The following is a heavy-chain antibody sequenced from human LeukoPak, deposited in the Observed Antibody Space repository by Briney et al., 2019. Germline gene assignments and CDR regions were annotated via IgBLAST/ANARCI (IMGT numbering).Heavy chain of an antibody. J-gene: IGHJ4*02. V-gene: IGHV1-69*01. CDR2: IIPIFGTA. Sequence: SVKVSCKASGGTVSSYAISWVRQAPGQGLEWMGGIIPIFGTANYAQKFQGRVTITADESTSTAYMELSCLRSEDTAVYYCASSLSYDSSGYYLYFDYWGQGTLVTVSS. CDR1: GGTVSSYA. D-gene: IGHD3-22*01. CDR3: ASSLSYDSSGYYLYFDY.